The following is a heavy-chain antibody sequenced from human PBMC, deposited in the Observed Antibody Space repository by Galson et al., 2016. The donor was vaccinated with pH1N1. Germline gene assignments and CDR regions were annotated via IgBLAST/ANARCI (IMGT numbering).Heavy chain of an antibody. D-gene: IGHD4-17*01. Sequence: LRLSCAASGFTFSIFAMHWVRQAPGEGLEWVAVISSSGDNIFYADSVKGRFTISRDNSKNTLYLQMNSLRAEDTAVYYCARGDYGDYVGEFDYWGQGTLVTVSS. CDR2: ISSSGDNI. CDR3: ARGDYGDYVGEFDY. CDR1: GFTFSIFA. J-gene: IGHJ4*02. V-gene: IGHV3-30-3*01.